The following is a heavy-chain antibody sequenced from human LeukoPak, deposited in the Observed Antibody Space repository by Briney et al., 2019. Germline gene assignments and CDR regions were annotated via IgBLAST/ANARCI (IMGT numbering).Heavy chain of an antibody. Sequence: ASVKVSCKASGYTFTSYGISWVRQAPGQGLEWMGWISAYNGNTNYAQKLQGRVTMTTDTSTSTAYMELRSLRSDDTAVYYCASVPLGEMATPGWFDPWGQGTLVTVSS. CDR3: ASVPLGEMATPGWFDP. J-gene: IGHJ5*02. D-gene: IGHD5-24*01. CDR2: ISAYNGNT. CDR1: GYTFTSYG. V-gene: IGHV1-18*01.